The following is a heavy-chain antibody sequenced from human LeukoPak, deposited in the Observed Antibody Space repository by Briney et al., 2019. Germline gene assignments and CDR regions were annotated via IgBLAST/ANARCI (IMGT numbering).Heavy chain of an antibody. J-gene: IGHJ4*02. V-gene: IGHV3-64D*06. CDR1: GFTFSSSA. CDR2: VSDNGVST. CDR3: VLSPYGEYVGVDY. D-gene: IGHD3-16*01. Sequence: PGRSLRLSCAASGFTFSSSAMHWVRQAPGKGLEYISAVSDNGVSTYYVDSVKGRFTVSRDNSKNTLYLHLSSLRAEDTAVYYCVLSPYGEYVGVDYWGQGTLVTVSS.